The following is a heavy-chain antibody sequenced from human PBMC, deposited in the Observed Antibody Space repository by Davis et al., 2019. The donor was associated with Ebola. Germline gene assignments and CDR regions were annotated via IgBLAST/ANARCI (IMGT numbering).Heavy chain of an antibody. CDR2: INHSGST. D-gene: IGHD3-16*01. CDR1: GGSFSGYY. J-gene: IGHJ4*02. CDR3: AGGRGPHYFDY. Sequence: PSETLSLTCAVYGGSFSGYYWSWIRQPPGKGLEWIGEINHSGSTNYNPSLKSRVTISVDTSKNQFSLKLSSVTAADTAVYYCAGGRGPHYFDYWGQGTLVTVSS. V-gene: IGHV4-34*01.